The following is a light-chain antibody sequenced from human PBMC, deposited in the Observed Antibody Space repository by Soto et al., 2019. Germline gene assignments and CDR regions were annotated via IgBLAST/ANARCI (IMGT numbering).Light chain of an antibody. CDR1: GSNIANNY. CDR3: GTWDRSLRTYV. J-gene: IGLJ1*01. Sequence: QSVLTQPPSVSAAPGQKVTISCSGSGSNIANNYVSWYQHLPGTAPKLVIYDDYKRPSGIPDRFSGSKSGTSATLGITGLQTGDEAHYYCGTWDRSLRTYVFGTGTKVTVL. V-gene: IGLV1-51*01. CDR2: DDY.